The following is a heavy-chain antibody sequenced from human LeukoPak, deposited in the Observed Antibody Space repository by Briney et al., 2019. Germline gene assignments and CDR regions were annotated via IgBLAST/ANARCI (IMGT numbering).Heavy chain of an antibody. Sequence: GGSLRLSCAASGFTFSSYWMHWVRQAPGKGLVWVSRINSDGSSTSYADSVKGRFTISRDNAKNTLYLQMNSLRAEDTAVYYCARESRDGYNYPNFDYWGQGTLVTVSS. CDR3: ARESRDGYNYPNFDY. D-gene: IGHD5-24*01. J-gene: IGHJ4*02. CDR1: GFTFSSYW. CDR2: INSDGSST. V-gene: IGHV3-74*01.